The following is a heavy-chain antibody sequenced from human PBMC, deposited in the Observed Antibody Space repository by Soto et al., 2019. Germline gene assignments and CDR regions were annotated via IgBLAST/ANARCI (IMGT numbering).Heavy chain of an antibody. V-gene: IGHV4-34*01. J-gene: IGHJ4*02. Sequence: QVQLQQWGAGLLKPSETLSLTCAVYGGSFSGYYWSWIRQPPGKGLEWIGEINHSESTNYNPSLKSRVTISVDTSKNQFSLKLSSVTAADTAVYYCARTPPRAIVATRGFFDYWGQGTLVTVSS. CDR2: INHSEST. CDR1: GGSFSGYY. D-gene: IGHD5-12*01. CDR3: ARTPPRAIVATRGFFDY.